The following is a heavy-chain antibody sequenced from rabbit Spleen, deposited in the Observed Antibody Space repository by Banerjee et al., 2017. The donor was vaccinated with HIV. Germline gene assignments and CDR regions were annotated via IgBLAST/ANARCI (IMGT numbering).Heavy chain of an antibody. V-gene: IGHV1S45*01. CDR2: IYAGSSDST. J-gene: IGHJ6*01. CDR3: ARDAGTSFSTYGMDL. Sequence: QEQLEESGGGLVKSEGSLTLTCKASGFSFSDRDVMCWVRQAPGKGLDWIASIYAGSSDSTYSATWAKGRFTISKASSTTVTLQMTSLTVADTATYFCARDAGTSFSTYGMDLWGQGTLVTVS. D-gene: IGHD8-1*01. CDR1: GFSFSDRDV.